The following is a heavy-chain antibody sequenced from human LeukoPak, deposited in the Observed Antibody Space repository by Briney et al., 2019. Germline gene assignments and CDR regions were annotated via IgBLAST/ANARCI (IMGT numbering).Heavy chain of an antibody. CDR1: GGSISSGDYY. V-gene: IGHV4-30-4*01. J-gene: IGHJ4*02. D-gene: IGHD4-23*01. CDR3: ARDLLNEGNHLDY. Sequence: SQTLSLTCTVSGGSISSGDYYWSWIRQPPGKGLEWIGYIYYSGSTYYNPSLKSRVTISVDTSKNQLSLKLSSVTAADTAVYYCARDLLNEGNHLDYWGQGILVTASS. CDR2: IYYSGST.